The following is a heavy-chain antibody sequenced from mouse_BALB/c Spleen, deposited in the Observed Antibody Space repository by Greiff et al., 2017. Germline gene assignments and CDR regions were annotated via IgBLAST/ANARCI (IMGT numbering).Heavy chain of an antibody. CDR3: AKMGVRHWYFDV. CDR1: GDSITSGY. V-gene: IGHV3-8*02. Sequence: EVKLMESGPSLVKPSQTLSLTCSVTGDSITSGYWNWIRKFPGNKLEYMGYISYSGSTYYNPSLKSRISITRDTSKNQYYLQLNSVTTEDTATYYCAKMGVRHWYFDVWGAGTTVTVSS. CDR2: ISYSGST. J-gene: IGHJ1*01. D-gene: IGHD2-14*01.